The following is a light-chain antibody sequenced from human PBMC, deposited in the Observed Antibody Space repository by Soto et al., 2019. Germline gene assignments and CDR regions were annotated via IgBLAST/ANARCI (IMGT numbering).Light chain of an antibody. CDR2: GNN. Sequence: QSVLTQPPSASGTPGQRVTISCSGSNSNIGSNSVNWYQHLPGTAPKLLIYGNNQRPSGVPDRFSGSKSGTSASLALSGLLSEDEADYYCAAWDDSLIAYAFGTGTKLTVL. CDR3: AAWDDSLIAYA. CDR1: NSNIGSNS. J-gene: IGLJ1*01. V-gene: IGLV1-44*01.